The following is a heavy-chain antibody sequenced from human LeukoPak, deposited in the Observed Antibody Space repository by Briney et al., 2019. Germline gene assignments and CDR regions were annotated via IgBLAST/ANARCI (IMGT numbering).Heavy chain of an antibody. V-gene: IGHV3-23*01. CDR2: LSGSGGST. D-gene: IGHD5-12*01. CDR3: AKVTPRDSGYVGDY. CDR1: GFTFSSYA. Sequence: GGSLRLSCAASGFTFSSYAMSWVRPAPGKGLGWVSALSGSGGSTYYADSVKGRFTTSRDNSKNTLYLQMNSLRAEDTAVYYCAKVTPRDSGYVGDYWGQGTLVTVSS. J-gene: IGHJ4*02.